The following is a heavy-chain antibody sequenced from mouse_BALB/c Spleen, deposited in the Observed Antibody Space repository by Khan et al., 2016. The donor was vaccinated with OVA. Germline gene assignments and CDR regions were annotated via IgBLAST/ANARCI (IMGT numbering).Heavy chain of an antibody. CDR2: IYPGNVNT. V-gene: IGHV1S56*01. J-gene: IGHJ3*01. CDR1: GYTFTSYY. CDR3: ARAGYGSFAY. D-gene: IGHD2-10*02. Sequence: QVQLKQSGPELVKPRASVRISCKASGYTFTSYYIHWVKQRPGQGLEWIGWIYPGNVNTEYNERFTGKATLTADQSSNTAYMQLSSLTSEESAVYFCARAGYGSFAYWGQGTLVTVAA.